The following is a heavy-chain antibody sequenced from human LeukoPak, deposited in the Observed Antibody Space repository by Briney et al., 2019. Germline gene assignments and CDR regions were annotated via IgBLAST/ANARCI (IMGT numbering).Heavy chain of an antibody. CDR1: GFTVSSKY. V-gene: IGHV3-53*01. CDR2: IYSGGST. D-gene: IGHD2-2*01. Sequence: GGSLRLSCAASGFTVSSKYMSWVRQAPGKGLEWVSVIYSGGSTYYADSVKGRFTISRDNSKNTLYLQMNSVRGEDTAVYYCARPSYQLLEYYFDYWGQGTLVTVSS. J-gene: IGHJ4*02. CDR3: ARPSYQLLEYYFDY.